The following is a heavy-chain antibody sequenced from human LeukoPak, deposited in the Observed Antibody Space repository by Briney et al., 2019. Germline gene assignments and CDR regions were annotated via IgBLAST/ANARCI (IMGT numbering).Heavy chain of an antibody. Sequence: GGSLRLSCAASEFTFSSHQMSWVRQAPGKGLEWVANITRDGSEKYYMDSVKGRFIISRDNGKNSLYLQMNSLRVEDTAVYYCARDWRQDNAFDLWGQGTMVTVSS. CDR3: ARDWRQDNAFDL. J-gene: IGHJ3*01. V-gene: IGHV3-7*01. CDR2: ITRDGSEK. CDR1: EFTFSSHQ. D-gene: IGHD2-15*01.